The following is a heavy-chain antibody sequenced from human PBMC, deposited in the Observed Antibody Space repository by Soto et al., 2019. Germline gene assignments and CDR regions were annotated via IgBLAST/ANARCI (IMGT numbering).Heavy chain of an antibody. CDR2: IYSGTT. V-gene: IGHV4-30-2*01. Sequence: SSETLSLTCAVSGGSIISGGYSWSWIRQPPGKGLEWIGYIYSGTTHYNPSLEGRVTIAMDRSKNQVSLSLKSVTAADTAVYYCAREDSGAFFDFWGQGTLVTVSS. CDR1: GGSIISGGYS. CDR3: AREDSGAFFDF. J-gene: IGHJ4*02. D-gene: IGHD2-15*01.